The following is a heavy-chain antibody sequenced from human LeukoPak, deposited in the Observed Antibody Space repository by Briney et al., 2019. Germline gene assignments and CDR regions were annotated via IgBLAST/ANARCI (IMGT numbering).Heavy chain of an antibody. V-gene: IGHV4-30-2*01. D-gene: IGHD4-4*01. CDR1: GGSISSGGYS. CDR2: IYHSGST. CDR3: ASTVTAYYGMDV. J-gene: IGHJ6*02. Sequence: SQTLSLTCAVSGGSISSGGYSWSWIRQPPGTGLEWIGYIYHSGSTYYNPSLKSRVTISVDRSKNQFSLKLSSVTAADTAVYYCASTVTAYYGMDVRGQGTTVTVSS.